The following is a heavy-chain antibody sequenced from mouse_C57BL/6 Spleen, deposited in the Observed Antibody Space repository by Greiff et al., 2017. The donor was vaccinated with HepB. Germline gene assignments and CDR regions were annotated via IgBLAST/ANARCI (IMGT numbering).Heavy chain of an antibody. V-gene: IGHV5-17*01. D-gene: IGHD1-1*01. CDR3: ARFHGSSSHLAS. J-gene: IGHJ2*01. CDR1: GFTFSDYG. Sequence: EVKLVESGGGLVKPGGSLKLSCAASGFTFSDYGMHWVRQAPEKGLEWVAYISSGSSTIYYADTVKGRFPISRDNAKNTLFLQMTSLRSEDTAMYSGARFHGSSSHLASWGQGTTLTVSS. CDR2: ISSGSSTI.